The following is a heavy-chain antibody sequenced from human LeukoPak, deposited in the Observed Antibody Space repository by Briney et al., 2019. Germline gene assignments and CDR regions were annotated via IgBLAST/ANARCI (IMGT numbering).Heavy chain of an antibody. V-gene: IGHV3-30-3*01. Sequence: GGSLRLSCAASGFTFSSYAMHWVRQAPGKGLEWVAVISYDGSNKYYADSVKGRFTISRDNSKNTLYLQMNSLRAEDTAVYYCGRDWKLDYWGQGTLVTVSS. CDR1: GFTFSSYA. J-gene: IGHJ4*02. CDR2: ISYDGSNK. CDR3: GRDWKLDY. D-gene: IGHD1-1*01.